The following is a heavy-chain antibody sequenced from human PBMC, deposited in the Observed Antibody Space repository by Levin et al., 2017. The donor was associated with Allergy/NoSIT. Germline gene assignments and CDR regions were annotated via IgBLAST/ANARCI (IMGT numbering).Heavy chain of an antibody. V-gene: IGHV3-7*01. CDR1: GFPFSRYW. Sequence: GESLKISCAASGFPFSRYWMTWVRQAPGKGLDWVANIHQDGNEKHYVDSVKGRFTISRDNAKNSLYLQMNSLRGEDTAVYYCARHPGMVATQYYIDYWGQGTLVTVSS. CDR3: ARHPGMVATQYYIDY. D-gene: IGHD4-23*01. J-gene: IGHJ4*02. CDR2: IHQDGNEK.